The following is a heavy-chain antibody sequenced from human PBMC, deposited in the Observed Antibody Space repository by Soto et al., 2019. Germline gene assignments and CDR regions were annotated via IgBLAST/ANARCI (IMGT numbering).Heavy chain of an antibody. V-gene: IGHV3-30*18. J-gene: IGHJ4*02. CDR2: ISYDGSYK. CDR1: GFTFSSYG. CDR3: AKEGSVVATTPDFDY. Sequence: GGSLRLSCAASGFTFSSYGMHWVRQAPGKGLEWVAVISYDGSYKYYADSMKGRVTISRDNSKNTLYVQMNSLRAEDTAAYYCAKEGSVVATTPDFDYWGQGTLVTVSS. D-gene: IGHD5-12*01.